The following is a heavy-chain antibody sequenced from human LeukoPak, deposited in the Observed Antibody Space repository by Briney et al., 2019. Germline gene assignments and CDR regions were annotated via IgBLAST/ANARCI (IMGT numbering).Heavy chain of an antibody. CDR2: IEKKDKGYATAT. V-gene: IGHV3-73*01. CDR3: TRDSGTYNWFDP. D-gene: IGHD1-26*01. Sequence: PGGSLRLSCAASGFTFSGSAIHWVRQSSGKGLEWVGQIEKKDKGYATATAYAASVKGRFTISRDDSINTAYLQMKRLKTEDTALYYCTRDSGTYNWFDPWGQGTLVTVSS. J-gene: IGHJ5*02. CDR1: GFTFSGSA.